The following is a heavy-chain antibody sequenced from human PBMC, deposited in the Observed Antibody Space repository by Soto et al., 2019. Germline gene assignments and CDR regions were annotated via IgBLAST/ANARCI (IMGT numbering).Heavy chain of an antibody. CDR1: GPTFTKYT. CDR2: INAENGNT. Sequence: GYSVKVFCRAPGPTFTKYTMNWVRQAPEQRIAWMGWINAENGNTKSSQKFQDRVIITRDTSASTAYMALSSLRSEDTAGYYCARGIATGQLDPWGQGTLVTVS. J-gene: IGHJ5*02. D-gene: IGHD2-15*01. V-gene: IGHV1-3*01. CDR3: ARGIATGQLDP.